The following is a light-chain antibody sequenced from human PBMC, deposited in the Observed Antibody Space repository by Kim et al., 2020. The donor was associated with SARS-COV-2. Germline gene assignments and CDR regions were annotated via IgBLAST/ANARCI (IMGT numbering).Light chain of an antibody. CDR2: AVS. V-gene: IGKV1-39*01. J-gene: IGKJ2*01. Sequence: DIQMTQSPSSLSASVGDRVTITCRASRSIGNHLNWYQQRPGKAPNLLIYAVSNLQTGVSSRFSGSESGTDFTLSIRNLQPEDSATYYCQRSDITPYTFSQGAKLVI. CDR1: RSIGNH. CDR3: QRSDITPYT.